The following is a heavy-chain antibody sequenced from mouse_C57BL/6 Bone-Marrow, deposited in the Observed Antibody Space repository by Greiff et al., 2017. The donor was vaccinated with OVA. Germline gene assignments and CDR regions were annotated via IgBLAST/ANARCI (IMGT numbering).Heavy chain of an antibody. J-gene: IGHJ2*01. CDR3: ASGSFDY. V-gene: IGHV1-50*01. CDR2: IDPSDSYT. Sequence: QVQLKQPGAELVKPGASVKLSCKASGYTFTSYWMQWVKQRPGQGLEWIGEIDPSDSYTNYNQKFKGKATLTVDTSSSTAYMQLSSLTSEDSAVYYCASGSFDYWGQGTTLTVSS. CDR1: GYTFTSYW.